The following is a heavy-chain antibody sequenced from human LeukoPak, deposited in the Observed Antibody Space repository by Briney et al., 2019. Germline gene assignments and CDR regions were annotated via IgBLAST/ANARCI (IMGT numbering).Heavy chain of an antibody. Sequence: SETLSLTCTVSGGSISSYYWSWIRQPPGKGLEWIGYIYCSGSTNYNPSLKSRVTISVDTSKNQFSLKLSSVTAADTAVYYCARGDTAFDYWGQGTLVTVSS. CDR2: IYCSGST. CDR3: ARGDTAFDY. J-gene: IGHJ4*02. D-gene: IGHD5-18*01. V-gene: IGHV4-59*08. CDR1: GGSISSYY.